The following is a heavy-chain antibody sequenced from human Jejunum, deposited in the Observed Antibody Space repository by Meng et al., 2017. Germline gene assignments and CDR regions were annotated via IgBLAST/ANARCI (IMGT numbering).Heavy chain of an antibody. J-gene: IGHJ4*02. CDR1: WFSLSTVGEA. V-gene: IGHV2-5*02. CDR2: IYWDDDK. Sequence: NTVTAAAPTLAQPTQTLTLTCTFSWFSLSTVGEAVGWIRQPPGKALDWLALIYWDDDKRYSPSLKNRLITKDTSKNQVVLTMAHMDPVDTATYYCAHRRRNSGYDNPYYFDYWGQGTLVTVSS. CDR3: AHRRRNSGYDNPYYFDY. D-gene: IGHD5-12*01.